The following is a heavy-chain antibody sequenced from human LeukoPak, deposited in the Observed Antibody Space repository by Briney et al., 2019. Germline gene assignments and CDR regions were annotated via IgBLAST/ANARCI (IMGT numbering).Heavy chain of an antibody. CDR2: INPSGGST. CDR1: GYTFTSYY. Sequence: ASVKVSCKASGYTFTSYYMHWVRQAPGQGLEWMGIINPSGGSTSYAQKFQGRVTMIRDTSTSTVYKELSSLRSEDTAVYYCARGAGYYDSSGYQEGFDYWGQGTLVTVSS. J-gene: IGHJ4*02. V-gene: IGHV1-46*01. D-gene: IGHD3-22*01. CDR3: ARGAGYYDSSGYQEGFDY.